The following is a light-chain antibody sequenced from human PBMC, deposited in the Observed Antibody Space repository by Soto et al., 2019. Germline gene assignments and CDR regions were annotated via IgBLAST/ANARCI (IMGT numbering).Light chain of an antibody. J-gene: IGKJ1*01. CDR2: GAS. V-gene: IGKV3-15*01. CDR1: QSVARN. Sequence: EVVMAQSPATLSVSPGEGATLSCRASQSVARNLAWYQHKPGQAPRLLIYGASTRATGIPARFSGSGSGTDFTLTISSLQSEDFAVYYCQQYNAWPLWTFGQGTRVEIK. CDR3: QQYNAWPLWT.